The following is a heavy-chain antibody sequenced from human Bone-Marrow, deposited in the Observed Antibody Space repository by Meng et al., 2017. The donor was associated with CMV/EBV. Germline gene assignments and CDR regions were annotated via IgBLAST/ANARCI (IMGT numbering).Heavy chain of an antibody. CDR3: AKPSPNNWLDP. Sequence: SCKASGYTFTGYYMHWVRQAPGKGLEWVAFIRHDEINTYYADSVKDRFTISKDNSKNTLYLQMNSLRTDDTAVYYCAKPSPNNWLDPWGQGTLVTVSS. J-gene: IGHJ5*02. V-gene: IGHV3-30*02. CDR1: GYTFTGYY. CDR2: IRHDEINT.